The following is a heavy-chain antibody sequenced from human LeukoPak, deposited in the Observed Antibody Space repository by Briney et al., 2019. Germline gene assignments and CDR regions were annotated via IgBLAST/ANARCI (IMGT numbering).Heavy chain of an antibody. Sequence: GGSLRLSCAASGFTFDDYAMHWVRQAPGKGLEWVSGISRNSGSIGYADSVKGRFTISRDNAKNSLYLQMNSLRAEDTALYYCAKDGHYYDSSGYYLDYWGQGTLVTVSS. J-gene: IGHJ4*02. CDR3: AKDGHYYDSSGYYLDY. CDR1: GFTFDDYA. V-gene: IGHV3-9*01. CDR2: ISRNSGSI. D-gene: IGHD3-22*01.